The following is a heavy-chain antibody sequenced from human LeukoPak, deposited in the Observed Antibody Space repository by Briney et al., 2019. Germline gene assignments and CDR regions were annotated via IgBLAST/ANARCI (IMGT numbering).Heavy chain of an antibody. CDR1: GGSISSYY. CDR2: IYYSGST. Sequence: SETLSLTCTVSGGSISSYYWSWIRQPPGKGLEWIGYIYYSGSTNYNPSLKSRVTISVDTSKNQFSLKLSSVTAADTAVYYCARDRSGSSSRHQYYFDYWGQGTLVTVSS. CDR3: ARDRSGSSSRHQYYFDY. J-gene: IGHJ4*02. D-gene: IGHD1-26*01. V-gene: IGHV4-59*12.